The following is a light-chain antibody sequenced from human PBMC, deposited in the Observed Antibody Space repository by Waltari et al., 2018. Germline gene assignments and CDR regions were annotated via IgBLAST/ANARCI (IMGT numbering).Light chain of an antibody. V-gene: IGKV1-9*01. Sequence: DIQLTQSPSFLSASVGDRVTITCRASQDIRSYLAWYQQKPGKAPKLLIYATVTLQSEVPSRFGGSGSGTEFSRTISSLQPEDFSTYFCQQLYGYPYTFGQGTKLEIK. CDR3: QQLYGYPYT. CDR2: ATV. CDR1: QDIRSY. J-gene: IGKJ2*01.